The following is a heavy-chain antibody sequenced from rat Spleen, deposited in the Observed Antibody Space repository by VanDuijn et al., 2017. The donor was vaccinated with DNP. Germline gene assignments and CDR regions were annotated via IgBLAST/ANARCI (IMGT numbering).Heavy chain of an antibody. CDR2: ISPSGGST. Sequence: EVQLVESGGGLVQPGRSLRLSCAASGFTFRNYGMAWVRQAPTKGLEWVASISPSGGSTYYRDSVKGRFTVSRDNAKSSLYLQTDSLRSEDTATYYCATLNFYASLSEYFDYWGQGVMVTVSS. CDR1: GFTFRNYG. J-gene: IGHJ2*01. D-gene: IGHD1-12*01. V-gene: IGHV5S13*01. CDR3: ATLNFYASLSEYFDY.